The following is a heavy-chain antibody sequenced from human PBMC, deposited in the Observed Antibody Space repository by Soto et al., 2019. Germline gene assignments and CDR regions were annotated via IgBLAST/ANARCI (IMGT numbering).Heavy chain of an antibody. J-gene: IGHJ4*02. CDR3: ARIPDVYRNSYFDH. V-gene: IGHV4-39*01. Sequence: SDTLSLTCRVSGGSISSYDYYWGWFRQPPGKGLEWIGGLHYTGITYHYASLKSRVTVSVDTSKHELSLDFSSVTAADTALYYWARIPDVYRNSYFDHWGQRPLVIVSS. CDR2: LHYTGIT. D-gene: IGHD4-4*01. CDR1: GGSISSYDYY.